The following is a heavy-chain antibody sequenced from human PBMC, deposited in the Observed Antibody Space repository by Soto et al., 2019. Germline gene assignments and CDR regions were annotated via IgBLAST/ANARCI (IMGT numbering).Heavy chain of an antibody. CDR2: ISSDGSSK. D-gene: IGHD3-22*01. CDR1: GFTLTNNG. CDR3: ARLVTDSSGYFDY. Sequence: GGSLRLSCVASGFTLTNNGMHWVRQAPGQGLEWVAVISSDGSSKYYGDSVRGRFTISRDNAKNSLYLQMNSLRAEDTAVYYCARLVTDSSGYFDYWGQGTLVTVSS. V-gene: IGHV3-30*03. J-gene: IGHJ4*02.